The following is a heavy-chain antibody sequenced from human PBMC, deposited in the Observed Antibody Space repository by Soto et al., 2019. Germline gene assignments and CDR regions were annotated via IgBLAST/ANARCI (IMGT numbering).Heavy chain of an antibody. CDR3: ARGPWMRYSGYGLDV. D-gene: IGHD5-12*01. CDR1: GCTFTGYY. Sequence: GASVKVSCKASGCTFTGYYMHWVRQAPGQGLEWMGWINPNSGGTNYAQKFQGWVTMTRDTSISTAYMELSRLRSDDTAVYYCARGPWMRYSGYGLDVWGQGTTVTVSS. J-gene: IGHJ6*02. V-gene: IGHV1-2*04. CDR2: INPNSGGT.